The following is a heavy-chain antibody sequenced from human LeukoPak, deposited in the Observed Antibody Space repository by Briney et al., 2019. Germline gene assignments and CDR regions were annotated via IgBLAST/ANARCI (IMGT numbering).Heavy chain of an antibody. Sequence: GGSLRLSCAASGFTVANTYMAWVRQAPGKGLEWVSVTDSAGNTYYADSVKGRFTMSRDTSDNTLYLQMNSLKSEDTATYYCARDAYTTNWFYYWGQGTLVTVSS. D-gene: IGHD2-2*02. J-gene: IGHJ5*01. CDR1: GFTVANTY. CDR3: ARDAYTTNWFYY. V-gene: IGHV3-53*05. CDR2: TDSAGNT.